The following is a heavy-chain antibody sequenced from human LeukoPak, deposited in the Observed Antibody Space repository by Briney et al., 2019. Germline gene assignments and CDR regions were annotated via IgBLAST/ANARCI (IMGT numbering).Heavy chain of an antibody. D-gene: IGHD4-17*01. V-gene: IGHV3-21*01. Sequence: PGGSLRLSCAASGFTFSSYSMNWVRQAPGKGLEWVSSISSSSSYIYYADSVKGRFTISRDNAKNSLYLQMNSLRAEDTAVYYCARIAVGDYGPAYYFDYWGQGTLVTVSS. J-gene: IGHJ4*02. CDR1: GFTFSSYS. CDR3: ARIAVGDYGPAYYFDY. CDR2: ISSSSSYI.